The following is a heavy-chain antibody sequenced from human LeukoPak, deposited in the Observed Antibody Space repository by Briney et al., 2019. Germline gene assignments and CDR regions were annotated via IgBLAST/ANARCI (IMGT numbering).Heavy chain of an antibody. CDR1: GFTFSNYG. V-gene: IGHV3-30*03. CDR2: ISYDGSNE. J-gene: IGHJ4*02. CDR3: ARDAVYSSSWQYY. D-gene: IGHD6-13*01. Sequence: QPGRSLRLSCAASGFTFSNYGMHWVRQAPGKGLEWVAVISYDGSNEYYADSVKGRFTISRDNSKNTLYLQMNSLRAEDTAVYYCARDAVYSSSWQYYWGQGTLVTVSS.